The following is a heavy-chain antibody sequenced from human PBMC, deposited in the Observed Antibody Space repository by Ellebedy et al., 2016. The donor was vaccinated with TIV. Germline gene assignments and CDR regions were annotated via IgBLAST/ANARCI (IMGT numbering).Heavy chain of an antibody. CDR2: MSYSGST. Sequence: SETLSLTCNVSGASISSYYWSWIRQPPGKGQEWIGYMSYSGSTNYNPSLKSRVTISVDTSKSQFSLTLTSVTAADTAVYYCASRASGRSDLGRGLYFENWGQGTLVTVSS. J-gene: IGHJ4*02. V-gene: IGHV4-59*08. CDR1: GASISSYY. D-gene: IGHD1-26*01. CDR3: ASRASGRSDLGRGLYFEN.